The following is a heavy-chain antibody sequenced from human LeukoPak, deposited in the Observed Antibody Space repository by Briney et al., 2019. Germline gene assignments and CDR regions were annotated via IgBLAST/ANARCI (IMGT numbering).Heavy chain of an antibody. CDR1: GFTFSSYS. CDR3: ARDYYDRSENYFDY. D-gene: IGHD3-22*01. V-gene: IGHV3-21*01. CDR2: ISSSSSYI. Sequence: GGSLRLSCAASGFTFSSYSMNWVRQAPGKGLEWVSSISSSSSYIYHADSVKGRFTISRDNAKNSLYLQMNSLRAEDTAVYYCARDYYDRSENYFDYWGQGTLVTVSS. J-gene: IGHJ4*02.